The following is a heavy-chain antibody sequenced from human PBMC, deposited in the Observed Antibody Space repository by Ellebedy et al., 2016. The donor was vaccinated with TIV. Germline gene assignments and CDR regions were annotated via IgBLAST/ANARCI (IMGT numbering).Heavy chain of an antibody. CDR2: ITPSGDTT. CDR3: AGDLTTVTTGWFDP. J-gene: IGHJ5*02. D-gene: IGHD4-17*01. V-gene: IGHV3-23*01. CDR1: GVTFSAYA. Sequence: GESLKISCAASGVTFSAYAMTWVRQAPGKGLEWVSTITPSGDTTYYADSMKGRFTISRDNAKNTLYLQMSGLRSDDTALYYCAGDLTTVTTGWFDPWGQGTLVTVSS.